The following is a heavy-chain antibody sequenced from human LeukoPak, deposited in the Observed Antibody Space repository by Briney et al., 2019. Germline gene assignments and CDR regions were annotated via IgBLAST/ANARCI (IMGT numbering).Heavy chain of an antibody. CDR2: ISGSGGST. CDR1: GFTFSSYG. V-gene: IGHV3-23*01. D-gene: IGHD4-11*01. J-gene: IGHJ4*02. Sequence: GGSLRLSCAASGFTFSSYGMSWVRQAPGKGLEWVSAISGSGGSTYYADSVKGRFTISRDNAKNSLYLQMNSLRAEDTAVYYCARDGPDYPLDYWGQGTLVTVSS. CDR3: ARDGPDYPLDY.